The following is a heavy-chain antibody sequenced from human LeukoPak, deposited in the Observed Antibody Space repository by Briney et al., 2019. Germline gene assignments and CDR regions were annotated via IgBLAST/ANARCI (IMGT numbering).Heavy chain of an antibody. CDR1: GFTFSSYS. CDR3: AREGMVRGVIIN. CDR2: ISSSSSSYI. J-gene: IGHJ4*02. Sequence: TGGSLRLSCAASGFTFSSYSMNWVRQAPGKGLEWVSSISSSSSSYIYYADSVKGRFTISRDNAKNSLYLQMNSLRAEDTAVYYCAREGMVRGVIINWGQGTLVTVSS. V-gene: IGHV3-21*01. D-gene: IGHD3-10*01.